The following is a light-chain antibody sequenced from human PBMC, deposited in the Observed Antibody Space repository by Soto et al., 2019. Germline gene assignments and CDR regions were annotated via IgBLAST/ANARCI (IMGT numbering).Light chain of an antibody. CDR1: QSVGNN. Sequence: VMTQSPATLSVSPGDGATLSCWASQSVGNNIAWYQQKPGQAPRLLIYYASTRVTGIPARFSGSGSGTEFTLTISSLQSEDFALYYCQQYNDWPPITFGQGTRLEI. V-gene: IGKV3-15*01. J-gene: IGKJ5*01. CDR2: YAS. CDR3: QQYNDWPPIT.